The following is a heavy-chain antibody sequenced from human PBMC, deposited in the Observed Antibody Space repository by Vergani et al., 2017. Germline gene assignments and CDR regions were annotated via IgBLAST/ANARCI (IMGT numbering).Heavy chain of an antibody. Sequence: EVQLVQSGAEVKKPGESLKISCQISRYSFTNYWIGWVRQMPGKGLEWMGIIHPADSDTRYSPSFQGQVTISVDKSISTAYLQRSSLWASDSAMYYCARLYGRDSSGSKYFDYWGQGTLVTVSS. CDR2: IHPADSDT. D-gene: IGHD3-22*01. CDR3: ARLYGRDSSGSKYFDY. CDR1: RYSFTNYW. V-gene: IGHV5-51*01. J-gene: IGHJ4*02.